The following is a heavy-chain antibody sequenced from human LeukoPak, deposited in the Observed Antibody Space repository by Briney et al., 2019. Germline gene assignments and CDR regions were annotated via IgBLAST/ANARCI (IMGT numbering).Heavy chain of an antibody. CDR1: GFTVSSNY. CDR3: TNSGWSD. D-gene: IGHD6-13*01. V-gene: IGHV3-7*01. CDR2: IKHDGSEK. J-gene: IGHJ4*02. Sequence: GGSLRLSCAASGFTVSSNYMSWVHQAPGKGLEWVANIKHDGSEKYYVDSVKGRFTISRDNAKNSVYLQMNSLRAEDTAIYYCTNSGWSDWGQGTLVTVSS.